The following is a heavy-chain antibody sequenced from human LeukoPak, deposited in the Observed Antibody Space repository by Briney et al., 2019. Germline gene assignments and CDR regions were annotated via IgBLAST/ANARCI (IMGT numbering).Heavy chain of an antibody. Sequence: SETLSLTCTVSGASITSYYWSWIRQPPGKGLEWIGCIYYSGSTTYKPSLKSRVTISVDTSKNQFSLKLSSVTAAATAVYYCARLSIVGATNFDYWGQGTLVTVSS. CDR3: ARLSIVGATNFDY. V-gene: IGHV4-59*08. CDR1: GASITSYY. J-gene: IGHJ4*02. D-gene: IGHD1-26*01. CDR2: IYYSGST.